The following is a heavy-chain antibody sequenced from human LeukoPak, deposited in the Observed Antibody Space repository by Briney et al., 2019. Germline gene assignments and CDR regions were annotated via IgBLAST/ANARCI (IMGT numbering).Heavy chain of an antibody. Sequence: GGSLRLSCAASGFTFNSYGMHWVRQAPGKGLEWVAFIPHDGGEKYYADSVKGRFTISRDNSKNTLSLQVSSLRTEDTAVYYCAKDRYSYAFEYSDSWGQGTLVTVSS. CDR2: IPHDGGEK. CDR3: AKDRYSYAFEYSDS. J-gene: IGHJ4*02. D-gene: IGHD5-18*01. CDR1: GFTFNSYG. V-gene: IGHV3-30*02.